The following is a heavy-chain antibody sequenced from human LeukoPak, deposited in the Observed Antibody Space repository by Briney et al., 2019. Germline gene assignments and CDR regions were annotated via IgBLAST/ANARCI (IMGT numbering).Heavy chain of an antibody. J-gene: IGHJ4*02. CDR2: ISSSGSTI. V-gene: IGHV3-11*01. CDR3: ARYYYDSSGYYYFDY. Sequence: GGSLRLSCAASGFTFSDYYMSWIRQAPGKGLEWVSYISSSGSTIYYAASVKGRFTISRDNANNSLYLQMNSLRTEDTAVYSCARYYYDSSGYYYFDYWGQGTLVTVSS. CDR1: GFTFSDYY. D-gene: IGHD3-22*01.